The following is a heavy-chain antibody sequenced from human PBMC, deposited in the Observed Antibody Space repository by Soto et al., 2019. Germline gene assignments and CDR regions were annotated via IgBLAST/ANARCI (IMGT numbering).Heavy chain of an antibody. V-gene: IGHV4-39*01. CDR1: GGSISSSSYY. J-gene: IGHJ6*03. CDR2: IYYSGST. Sequence: SETLSLTCTVSGGSISSSSYYWGWIRQPPGKGLEWIGSIYYSGSTYYNPSLKSRVTISVDTSKNQFSLKLSSVTAADTAVYYCARAGGYCSSTSCYSYYYYYMDVWGKGTTVTVSS. D-gene: IGHD2-2*01. CDR3: ARAGGYCSSTSCYSYYYYYMDV.